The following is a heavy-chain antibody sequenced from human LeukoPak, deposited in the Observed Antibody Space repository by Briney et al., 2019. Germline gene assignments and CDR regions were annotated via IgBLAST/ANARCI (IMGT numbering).Heavy chain of an antibody. Sequence: PGGSLRLSCAASGFTFSSYSMNWVRQAPGKGLEWVSSISSSYTYYADSVKGRFTISRDNAKNSLYLQMNSLRAEDTAVYYCTTRDSSSWYGYWGQGTLVTVSS. V-gene: IGHV3-21*01. CDR3: TTRDSSSWYGY. CDR1: GFTFSSYS. CDR2: ISSSYT. J-gene: IGHJ4*02. D-gene: IGHD6-13*01.